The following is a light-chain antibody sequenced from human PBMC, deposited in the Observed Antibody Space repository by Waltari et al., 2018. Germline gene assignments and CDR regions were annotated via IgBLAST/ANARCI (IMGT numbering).Light chain of an antibody. CDR2: DGS. CDR3: GSYTSSTTLA. J-gene: IGLJ1*01. Sequence: WYPQHPDKAPKLIHYDGSNRPVEVSHRFSGSKSCNTSSLTISGLKADHEAEDYCGSYTSSTTLAFGTGTKVTVL. V-gene: IGLV2-14*03.